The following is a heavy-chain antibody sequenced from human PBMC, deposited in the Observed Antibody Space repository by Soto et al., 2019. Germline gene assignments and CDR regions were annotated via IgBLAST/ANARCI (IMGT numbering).Heavy chain of an antibody. V-gene: IGHV3-64D*06. J-gene: IGHJ6*02. CDR1: GFTFSSYA. CDR3: VKDMTSSSWYRYYYYGMDV. CDR2: ISSNGCST. Sequence: GGSLRRSCSSSGFTFSSYAMHWVRQAPGKGLEYVSAISSNGCSTYYADSVKGRFTISRDNSKNTLYLQMSSLRAEDTAVYYCVKDMTSSSWYRYYYYGMDVWGQGTTVTVSS. D-gene: IGHD6-13*01.